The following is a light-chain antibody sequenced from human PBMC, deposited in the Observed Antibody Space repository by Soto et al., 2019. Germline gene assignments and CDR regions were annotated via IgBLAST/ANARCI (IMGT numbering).Light chain of an antibody. CDR1: SSNIGSNT. V-gene: IGLV1-44*01. Sequence: QAVVTQPPSASGTPGQRVTISCSGSSSNIGSNTVNWYQQLPGTAPKLLIYSNNQRPSGVPDRFSGSKSGTSASLAISGLQSEDEADYYSAAWDDSLNGNVFGTGTKVTVL. CDR3: AAWDDSLNGNV. J-gene: IGLJ1*01. CDR2: SNN.